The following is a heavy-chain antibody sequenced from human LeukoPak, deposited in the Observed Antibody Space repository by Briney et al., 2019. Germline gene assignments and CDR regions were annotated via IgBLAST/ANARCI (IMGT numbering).Heavy chain of an antibody. V-gene: IGHV4-39*01. D-gene: IGHD6-13*01. J-gene: IGHJ4*02. Sequence: SETLSLTCTVSGGSISSSSYYWGWIRQPPGKGLEWIGSIYYSGSTYYNPSLKSRVTISVDTSKNQFSLKLSSVTAADTAVYYCARFSSSWPDYWGQGTLVTVSS. CDR3: ARFSSSWPDY. CDR2: IYYSGST. CDR1: GGSISSSSYY.